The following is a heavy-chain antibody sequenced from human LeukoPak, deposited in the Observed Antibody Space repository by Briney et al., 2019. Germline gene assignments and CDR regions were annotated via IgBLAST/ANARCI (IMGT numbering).Heavy chain of an antibody. D-gene: IGHD5-18*01. CDR3: ARDYNYGLDY. Sequence: PGGSLTLSCAASGFTFSSYSMNWVRQAPGKGLEWLSYISIGSDTTTHYADSVKGRFTISRDNAQNSLYLQMNSLRADDTAVYYCARDYNYGLDYWGQGTLVTVSS. CDR1: GFTFSSYS. CDR2: ISIGSDTTT. J-gene: IGHJ4*02. V-gene: IGHV3-48*01.